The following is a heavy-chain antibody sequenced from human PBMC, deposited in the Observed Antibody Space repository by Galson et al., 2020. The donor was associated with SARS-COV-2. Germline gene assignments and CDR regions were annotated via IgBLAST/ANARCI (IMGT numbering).Heavy chain of an antibody. V-gene: IGHV4-61*02. CDR2: IHSTGST. J-gene: IGHJ3*02. D-gene: IGHD3-22*01. Sequence: SETLSLTCTVSGGSISSGSYYWSWIRQPAGKELEWIGRIHSTGSTNYHPSLKSRVTIAVDTSKNQSPQRLSFVTAADTAVYYCARSHDSSGDAVDIWGQGTMVTFSS. CDR3: ARSHDSSGDAVDI. CDR1: GGSISSGSYY.